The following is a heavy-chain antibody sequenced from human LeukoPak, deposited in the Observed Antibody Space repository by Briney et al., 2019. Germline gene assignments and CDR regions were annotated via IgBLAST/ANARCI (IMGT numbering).Heavy chain of an antibody. V-gene: IGHV4-38-2*01. J-gene: IGHJ3*01. Sequence: SETLSLTCVVSTYSISSGYSWGRIRQPPGKGLEWIWSMYLSGTTHYNPSLKSRVTISVDKSENQFSLKVMFVTAADSAIYFCAKTDYGHYSGFEVWGQGIMVTVSS. CDR2: MYLSGTT. CDR1: TYSISSGYS. CDR3: AKTDYGHYSGFEV. D-gene: IGHD4-17*01.